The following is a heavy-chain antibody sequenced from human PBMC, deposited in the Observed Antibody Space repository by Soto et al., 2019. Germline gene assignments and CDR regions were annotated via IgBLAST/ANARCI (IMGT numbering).Heavy chain of an antibody. D-gene: IGHD3-9*01. V-gene: IGHV4-34*01. CDR1: GGSFSGYY. CDR3: AISDILTVYRSDAFDI. CDR2: INHSGST. Sequence: QVQLQQWGAGLLKPSETLSLTCAVYGGSFSGYYWRWIRQPPGKGLAWIGEINHSGSTNYNPSLKSRVTISVDTSKNQFSVKLSSVTASDTAVYYCAISDILTVYRSDAFDIWGQETMVTVSS. J-gene: IGHJ3*02.